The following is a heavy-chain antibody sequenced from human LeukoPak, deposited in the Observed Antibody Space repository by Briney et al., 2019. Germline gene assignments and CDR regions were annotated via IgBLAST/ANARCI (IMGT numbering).Heavy chain of an antibody. CDR2: IYYSGST. V-gene: IGHV4-59*01. J-gene: IGHJ6*03. D-gene: IGHD3-3*01. CDR1: GGSISSYY. CDR3: ARVFTIFPYYYMDV. Sequence: SETLSLTCTVSGGSISSYYWSWIRQPPGKGLEWIGYIYYSGSTNYNPSLKSRVTISVDTSKNQFSLKLSSVTAADTAVYYCARVFTIFPYYYMDVWGKGTTVTVSS.